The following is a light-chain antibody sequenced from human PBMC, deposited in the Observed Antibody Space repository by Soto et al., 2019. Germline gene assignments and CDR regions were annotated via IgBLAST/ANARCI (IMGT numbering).Light chain of an antibody. CDR2: EGN. V-gene: IGLV2-23*01. CDR3: CSYAGSSTLV. Sequence: QSVLTQPASVSGSPGQSITISCTGTSSDVGSYNLVSWYQQHPGKAPKLMIYEGNKRPSGVSDHFSGSKSGNTASLTISGLQAEDEADYYCCSYAGSSTLVFGGGTKLTVL. J-gene: IGLJ2*01. CDR1: SSDVGSYNL.